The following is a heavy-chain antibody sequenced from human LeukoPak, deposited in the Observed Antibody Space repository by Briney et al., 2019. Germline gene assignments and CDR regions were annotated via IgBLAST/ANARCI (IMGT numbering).Heavy chain of an antibody. CDR3: AREDADYTFSFDF. CDR1: GYTFTRNY. J-gene: IGHJ4*02. D-gene: IGHD4-17*01. Sequence: ASVKVSCKASGYTFTRNYMHWVRQAPGQGLEWMGIINPRGGSTTYAQKFQGRLTMTRDTSTSTVYMALSSLRSEDTAVYYCAREDADYTFSFDFWGQGTLVTVSS. CDR2: INPRGGST. V-gene: IGHV1-46*01.